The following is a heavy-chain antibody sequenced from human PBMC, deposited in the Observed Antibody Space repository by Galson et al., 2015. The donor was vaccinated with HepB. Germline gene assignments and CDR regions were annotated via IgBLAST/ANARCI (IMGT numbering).Heavy chain of an antibody. V-gene: IGHV7-4-1*02. Sequence: SVKVSCKASGYTFTNYAMNWVRQAPGQGLEWMGWINTNTGNPTYAQGFTGRFVFSLDTSVSTAYLQISSLKAEDTAVYYCAREWGFNDYTGTVKNDYWGQGTLVTVSS. J-gene: IGHJ4*02. CDR3: AREWGFNDYTGTVKNDY. CDR1: GYTFTNYA. D-gene: IGHD4-11*01. CDR2: INTNTGNP.